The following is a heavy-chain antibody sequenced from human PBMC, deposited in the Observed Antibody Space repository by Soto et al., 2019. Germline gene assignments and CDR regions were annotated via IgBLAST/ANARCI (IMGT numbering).Heavy chain of an antibody. CDR2: VHSTGST. D-gene: IGHD3-10*01. J-gene: IGHJ4*02. CDR3: ARDSVSLTLFVY. V-gene: IGHV4-4*07. Sequence: QVELQESGPRLVRPSETLYLTCTVSGGSMSGYHWSWVRQPAGKGLEWIGRVHSTGSTDYNPSVESRITVSLDTSKKQFSLKLRSVTAADTALYFCARDSVSLTLFVYWGQGILVTVPS. CDR1: GGSMSGYH.